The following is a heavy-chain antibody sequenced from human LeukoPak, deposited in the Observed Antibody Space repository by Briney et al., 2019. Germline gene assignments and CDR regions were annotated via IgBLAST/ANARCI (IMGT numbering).Heavy chain of an antibody. D-gene: IGHD2-2*01. CDR3: ARDRPAAILYGMDV. J-gene: IGHJ6*02. V-gene: IGHV1-69*04. CDR2: IIPIRGIA. Sequence: GAAVKVSCKASGGTFTSYAISWVRQAPGQGLEWVGRIIPIRGIANYAQKFQGRVTITADKSARTAYMELSSQRSEDTGVYYCARDRPAAILYGMDVWGQGTTVTVSS. CDR1: GGTFTSYA.